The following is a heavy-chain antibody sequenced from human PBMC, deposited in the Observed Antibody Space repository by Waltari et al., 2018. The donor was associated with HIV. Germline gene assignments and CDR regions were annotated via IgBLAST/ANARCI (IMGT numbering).Heavy chain of an antibody. V-gene: IGHV1-2*02. CDR1: GYTFTGYY. CDR2: INPISGGT. D-gene: IGHD3-10*01. Sequence: QVQLVQSGAEVKKPGASVKVSCKASGYTFTGYYMHWARQAPGQGLEWRGWINPISGGTNYAQRFQGRVTMTRDTSISTAYRELSSLRSDDTAMYYCARGPPYYYGLGSPWGGWFDPWGQGTLVTVSS. CDR3: ARGPPYYYGLGSPWGGWFDP. J-gene: IGHJ5*02.